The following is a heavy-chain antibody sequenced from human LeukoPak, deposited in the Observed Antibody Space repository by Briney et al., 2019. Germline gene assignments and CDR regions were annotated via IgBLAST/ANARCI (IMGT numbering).Heavy chain of an antibody. CDR1: GGSISSGGYS. V-gene: IGHV4-30-2*01. Sequence: SETLSLTCAVSGGSISSGGYSWSWIRQPPGKGLEWIGYIYHSGSTYYNPSLKSRVTISVDTSKNQFSLKLSSVTAADTAVYYCARAVVVQAASFDYWGQGTLVTVSS. CDR3: ARAVVVQAASFDY. D-gene: IGHD2-2*01. CDR2: IYHSGST. J-gene: IGHJ4*02.